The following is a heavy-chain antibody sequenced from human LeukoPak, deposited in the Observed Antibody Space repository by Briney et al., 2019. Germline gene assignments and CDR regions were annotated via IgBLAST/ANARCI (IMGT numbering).Heavy chain of an antibody. CDR3: AREDSGTSAEYFQH. D-gene: IGHD2-8*01. J-gene: IGHJ1*01. V-gene: IGHV3-48*03. CDR1: GFIFRNYG. Sequence: PGGSLRLSCAASGFIFRNYGMNWVRQAPGKGLEWVSYISGSGTTRYSADSVKGRFTISRDNAKNSLYLQMNSLRAEDTAVYYCAREDSGTSAEYFQHWGQGTLVSVSS. CDR2: ISGSGTTR.